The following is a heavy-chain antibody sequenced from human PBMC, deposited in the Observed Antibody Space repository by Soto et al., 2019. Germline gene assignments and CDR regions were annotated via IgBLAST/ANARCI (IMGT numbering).Heavy chain of an antibody. J-gene: IGHJ6*02. CDR3: APDRLVPYGYGMDV. V-gene: IGHV3-33*01. D-gene: IGHD2-2*01. CDR2: IWFDGSKK. CDR1: VFSFRSYG. Sequence: QMQLVESGGGVVQPGRSLRLSCAASVFSFRSYGIHWVRQAPGKGLEWVALIWFDGSKKYYVDSVKGRFAVSRDNSKNTLYLHMNSLRVEDTAVYYCAPDRLVPYGYGMDVWGQGTTVSVSS.